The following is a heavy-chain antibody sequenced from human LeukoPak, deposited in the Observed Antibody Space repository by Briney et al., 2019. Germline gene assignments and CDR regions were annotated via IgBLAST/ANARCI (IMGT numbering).Heavy chain of an antibody. CDR1: GFTFSSYG. Sequence: GGSLRLSCAASGFTFSSYGMHWVRQAPGKGLEWVAVIWYDGSNKYYADSVKGRFTISRDNSKNTLYLQMNSLRAEDTAVYYCANLPYGGAFDIWGQGTMVTVSS. V-gene: IGHV3-33*06. CDR2: IWYDGSNK. J-gene: IGHJ3*02. D-gene: IGHD4-17*01. CDR3: ANLPYGGAFDI.